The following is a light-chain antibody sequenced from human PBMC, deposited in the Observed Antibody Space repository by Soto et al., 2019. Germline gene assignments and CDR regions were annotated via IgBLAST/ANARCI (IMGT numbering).Light chain of an antibody. V-gene: IGKV3-15*01. J-gene: IGKJ1*01. CDR3: QQYNKWSPWT. Sequence: EIVMTQSPATLSVSPGERDTLSCRASQSVGSNLAWYQQKPGQAPRLLIYGASTRATGIPARFSGSGSGTEFTLTISSLQSEDFAVYYCQQYNKWSPWTFGQGTKVEIK. CDR1: QSVGSN. CDR2: GAS.